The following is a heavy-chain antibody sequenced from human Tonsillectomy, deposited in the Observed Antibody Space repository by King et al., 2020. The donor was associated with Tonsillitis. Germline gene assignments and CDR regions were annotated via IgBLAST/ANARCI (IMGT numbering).Heavy chain of an antibody. J-gene: IGHJ6*02. D-gene: IGHD2-15*01. CDR2: ISWNSGSI. V-gene: IGHV3-9*01. CDR3: AKAIGYCSGGSCYRVAFYYYYGMDV. CDR1: GFTFDDYA. Sequence: VQLVESGGGLVQPGRSLRLSCAASGFTFDDYAMHWVRQAPGKGLEWVSGISWNSGSIGYADSVKGRFTISRDNAKNSLYLQMNSLRAEDTALYYCAKAIGYCSGGSCYRVAFYYYYGMDVWGQGTTVTVSS.